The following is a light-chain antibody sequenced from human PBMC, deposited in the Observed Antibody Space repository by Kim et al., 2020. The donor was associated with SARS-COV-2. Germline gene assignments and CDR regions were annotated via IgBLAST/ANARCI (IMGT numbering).Light chain of an antibody. V-gene: IGKV1-5*01. J-gene: IGKJ2*01. CDR2: DAS. CDR3: QHYNDGSPTYS. Sequence: VGDRVTITCRASQTISIWLAWYQQKPGKAPRLLIYDASILESGVPSRFSGSGSGTEFSLTINSLQPDDYGTYYCQHYNDGSPTYSFGQGTKLEI. CDR1: QTISIW.